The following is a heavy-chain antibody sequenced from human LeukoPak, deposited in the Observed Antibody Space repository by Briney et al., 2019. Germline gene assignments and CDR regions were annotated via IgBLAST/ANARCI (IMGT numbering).Heavy chain of an antibody. CDR2: IYYSGSV. CDR1: GDITHY. V-gene: IGHV4-39*01. J-gene: IGHJ4*02. D-gene: IGHD1-26*01. CDR3: AKHNGGGIVSYVAPGPPDYFDH. Sequence: SETLSLTCTVSGDITHYWGWVRQPPGKGLEYIGSIYYSGSVYYNPSLRSRVTISLDTATKQLSPKLTSVTAADTAVYYCAKHNGGGIVSYVAPGPPDYFDHWGQGALVTVSS.